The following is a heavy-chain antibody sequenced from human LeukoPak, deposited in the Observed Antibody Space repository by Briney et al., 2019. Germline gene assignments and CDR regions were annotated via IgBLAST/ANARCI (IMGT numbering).Heavy chain of an antibody. D-gene: IGHD3-10*01. V-gene: IGHV3-23*01. J-gene: IGHJ4*02. CDR3: AKQSQGFSSGSFFDY. CDR1: GFTFSNYA. CDR2: ITSSGGST. Sequence: AGESLRLSCAVSGFTFSNYALSWVRQAPGKGLEWVLGITSSGGSTFYADSVKGRFTISRDNSKNTLYLQMNSLRVDDTAVYYCAKQSQGFSSGSFFDYWGQGTLVTVFS.